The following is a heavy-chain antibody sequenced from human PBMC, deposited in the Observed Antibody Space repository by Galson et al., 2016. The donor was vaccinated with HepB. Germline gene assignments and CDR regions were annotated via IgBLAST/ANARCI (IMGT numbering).Heavy chain of an antibody. Sequence: SLRLSCAASGFTFSSFGMNWVRQAPGKGLEWLSYISSGSTTIYYADSVKGRFTISRDNAKNSLYLQMNSLRAEDTAMYYCARALGRWSHTFFYNYYGMDVWGQGTTVTVSS. CDR3: ARALGRWSHTFFYNYYGMDV. D-gene: IGHD2/OR15-2a*01. J-gene: IGHJ6*02. V-gene: IGHV3-48*04. CDR2: ISSGSTTI. CDR1: GFTFSSFG.